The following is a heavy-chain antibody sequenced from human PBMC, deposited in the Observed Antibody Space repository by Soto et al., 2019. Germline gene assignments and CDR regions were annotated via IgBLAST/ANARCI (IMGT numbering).Heavy chain of an antibody. CDR2: IYYSGST. J-gene: IGHJ5*02. D-gene: IGHD3-10*01. CDR3: ARGLLWFGEREWFDH. CDR1: GGSISSSSYY. Sequence: SETLSLTCTVSGGSISSSSYYWGWIRQPPGKGLEWIGSIYYSGSTYYNPSLKSRVTISVDTSKNQFSLKLSSVTAADTAVYYCARGLLWFGEREWFDHWGQGTLVTVS. V-gene: IGHV4-39*01.